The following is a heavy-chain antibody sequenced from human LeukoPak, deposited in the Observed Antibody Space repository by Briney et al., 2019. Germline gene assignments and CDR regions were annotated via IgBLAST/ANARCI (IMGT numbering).Heavy chain of an antibody. V-gene: IGHV3-7*01. CDR3: ARDPDSSGWYVGYFDY. D-gene: IGHD6-19*01. Sequence: QTGGSLRLSCAASGFTFSSYWMSWVRQAPGKGLERVANIKQDGSEKYYVDSVKGRFTISRDNAKKSLYLQMNSLRAEDTAVYYCARDPDSSGWYVGYFDYWGQGTLVTVSS. CDR1: GFTFSSYW. J-gene: IGHJ4*02. CDR2: IKQDGSEK.